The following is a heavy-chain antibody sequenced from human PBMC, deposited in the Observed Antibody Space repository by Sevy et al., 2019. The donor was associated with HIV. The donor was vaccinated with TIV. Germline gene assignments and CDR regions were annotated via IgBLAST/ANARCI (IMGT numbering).Heavy chain of an antibody. CDR2: ISAYNGNT. Sequence: ASVKVSCKASGYTFTSYGISWVRQAPGQGLEWMGWISAYNGNTNYAQKLQGRVTMTTDTSTSTAYMELRSLRSDDTAVDYCARAHPGSVVVPAATIDYWGQGTLVTVSS. J-gene: IGHJ4*02. V-gene: IGHV1-18*01. D-gene: IGHD2-2*01. CDR3: ARAHPGSVVVPAATIDY. CDR1: GYTFTSYG.